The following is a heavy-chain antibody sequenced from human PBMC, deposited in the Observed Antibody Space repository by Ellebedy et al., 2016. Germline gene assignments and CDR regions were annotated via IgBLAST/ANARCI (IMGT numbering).Heavy chain of an antibody. Sequence: GESLKISXATSGFTFSTYSMNWVRQAPGKGLEWVSSISRSSSYKDYADSVKGRFTISRDNAKNSLYLQMNSLRAEDTAVYYCARDQSSPDIGVLPAAQRIYYGMDVWGQGTTVTVSS. V-gene: IGHV3-21*01. D-gene: IGHD2-2*01. J-gene: IGHJ6*02. CDR3: ARDQSSPDIGVLPAAQRIYYGMDV. CDR2: ISRSSSYK. CDR1: GFTFSTYS.